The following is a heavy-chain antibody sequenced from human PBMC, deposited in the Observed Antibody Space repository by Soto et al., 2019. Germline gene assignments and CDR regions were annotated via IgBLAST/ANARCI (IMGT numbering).Heavy chain of an antibody. Sequence: GRSLRLSCAAAGFSLSSNGMHWVRQAPGKGLEWVAVISYDGSNKYYADSVKGRFTISRDNSKNTLYLQMNSLRAEDTAVYYCAIYSSGWYPLDYWGQGTLVTVSS. V-gene: IGHV3-30*03. CDR2: ISYDGSNK. CDR1: GFSLSSNG. D-gene: IGHD6-19*01. J-gene: IGHJ4*02. CDR3: AIYSSGWYPLDY.